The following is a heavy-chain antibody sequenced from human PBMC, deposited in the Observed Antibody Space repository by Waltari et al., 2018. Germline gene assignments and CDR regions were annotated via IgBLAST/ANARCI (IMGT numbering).Heavy chain of an antibody. V-gene: IGHV4-61*02. CDR1: GGSISSGSYY. CDR2: IYTSGST. J-gene: IGHJ4*02. D-gene: IGHD1-26*01. Sequence: QVQLQESGPGLVKPSQTLSLTCTVSGGSISSGSYYWSWIRQPAGKGLEWIGRIYTSGSTNYNPSRRSLVTISVDTSKNQFSLRLSSVTAVDTAVYYCARDYSGSYLDYWGQGTLVTVSS. CDR3: ARDYSGSYLDY.